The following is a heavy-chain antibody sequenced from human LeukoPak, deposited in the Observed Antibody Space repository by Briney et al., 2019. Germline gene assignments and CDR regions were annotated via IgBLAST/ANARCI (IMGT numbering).Heavy chain of an antibody. J-gene: IGHJ4*02. Sequence: SETLSLTCTVSGGSISSYYWSWIRQPPGKGLEWIGYIYYSGSTNYNPSLKSRVTVSVDTSKNQFSLKLNSVTAADTAVYYCARADTSSFDYWGQGTLVTVSS. V-gene: IGHV4-59*12. CDR2: IYYSGST. CDR3: ARADTSSFDY. CDR1: GGSISSYY.